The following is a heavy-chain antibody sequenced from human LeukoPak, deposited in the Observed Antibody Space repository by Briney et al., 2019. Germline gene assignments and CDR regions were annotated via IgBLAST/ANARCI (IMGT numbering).Heavy chain of an antibody. V-gene: IGHV3-53*01. J-gene: IGHJ4*02. CDR2: IYSGGST. Sequence: GWSLRLSCAASGFTVSSNYMSWVRQAPGKGLDWVSVIYSGGSTYYADSVKGRFTISRDDSKNTLYLQMNSLRAEDTAVYYCAGTFGAAAGSFDYWGQGTLVTVSS. D-gene: IGHD6-13*01. CDR3: AGTFGAAAGSFDY. CDR1: GFTVSSNY.